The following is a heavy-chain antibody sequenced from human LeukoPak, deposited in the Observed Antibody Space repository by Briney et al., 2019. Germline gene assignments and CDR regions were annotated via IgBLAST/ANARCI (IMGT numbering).Heavy chain of an antibody. V-gene: IGHV3-30*03. J-gene: IGHJ4*02. Sequence: GRSLRLSCAASGFTFSSYGMHWVRQAPGKGLEWVAVISYDGSNKYYADSVKGRFTISRDNSKNTLYLQMNSLRAEDTAVYYCAREVRYRSGSYGNYWGQGTLVTVSS. D-gene: IGHD1-26*01. CDR2: ISYDGSNK. CDR3: AREVRYRSGSYGNY. CDR1: GFTFSSYG.